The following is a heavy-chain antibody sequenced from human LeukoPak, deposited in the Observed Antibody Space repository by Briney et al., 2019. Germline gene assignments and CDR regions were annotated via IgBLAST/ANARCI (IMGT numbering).Heavy chain of an antibody. CDR1: GGSFSDYY. CDR3: AIGGATPMVFRY. V-gene: IGHV4-34*01. CDR2: INRSGRT. Sequence: SETLSLTCAVYGGSFSDYYCSWVRQPPGRGLEWIGEINRSGRTNYSPSLKSRVSISVDTSKNQFSLTLTSVTAADTAAYYCAIGGATPMVFRYWGQGTLVTVSS. D-gene: IGHD5-18*01. J-gene: IGHJ4*02.